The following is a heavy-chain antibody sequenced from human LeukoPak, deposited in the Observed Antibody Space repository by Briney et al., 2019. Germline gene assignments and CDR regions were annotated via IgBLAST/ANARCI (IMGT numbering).Heavy chain of an antibody. CDR3: ARSRYSYGYGGLYYYYYMDV. J-gene: IGHJ6*03. Sequence: SETLSLTCTVSGGSISSGSYYWSWIRQPAGKGLEWIGSIYYSGSTYYDPSLKSRVTISVDTSKNQFSLKLSSVTAADTAVYYCARSRYSYGYGGLYYYYYMDVWGKGTTVTISS. V-gene: IGHV4-61*10. CDR1: GGSISSGSYY. CDR2: IYYSGST. D-gene: IGHD5-18*01.